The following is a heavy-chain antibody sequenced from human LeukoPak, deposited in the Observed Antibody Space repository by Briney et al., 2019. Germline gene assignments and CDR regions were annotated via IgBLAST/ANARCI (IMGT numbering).Heavy chain of an antibody. V-gene: IGHV4-4*02. CDR2: IYHTGNT. D-gene: IGHD2-15*01. CDR1: GGSISTRNW. CDR3: ASLGYCREGDCHRPR. J-gene: IGHJ4*02. Sequence: SGTLSLTCAVSGGSISTRNWWTWVRQPPGKGLEWIGEIYHTGNTNYNPSLKSRVTISVDKSKNQFSLRLSSVTAADTAVYYCASLGYCREGDCHRPRWGQGALVTVSS.